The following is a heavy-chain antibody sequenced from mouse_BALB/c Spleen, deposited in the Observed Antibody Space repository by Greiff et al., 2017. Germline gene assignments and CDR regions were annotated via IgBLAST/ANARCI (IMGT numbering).Heavy chain of an antibody. D-gene: IGHD1-2*01. Sequence: VKLVESGPGLVAPSQSLSITCTVSGFSLTSYGVHWVRQPPGKGLEWLGVIWAGGSTNYNSALMSRLSISKDNSKSQVFLKMNSLQTDDTAMYYCARDRTTATSAMDYWGQGTSVTVSS. CDR2: IWAGGST. CDR3: ARDRTTATSAMDY. CDR1: GFSLTSYG. J-gene: IGHJ4*01. V-gene: IGHV2-9*02.